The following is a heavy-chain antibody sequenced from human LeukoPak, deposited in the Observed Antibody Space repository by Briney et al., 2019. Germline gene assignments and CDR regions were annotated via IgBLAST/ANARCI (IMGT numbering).Heavy chain of an antibody. Sequence: SETLSLTCSVSGDPVWSYYWTWVRQPPEKGPEWIGYVFFGGQTNYNPSVKSRVSISLDTSRSQFSLHLTSVTAADSAMYDCARGAYADRTGYNLDSWGEGALVIVSS. CDR3: ARGAYADRTGYNLDS. V-gene: IGHV4-59*02. CDR2: VFFGGQT. D-gene: IGHD5-24*01. J-gene: IGHJ4*02. CDR1: GDPVWSYY.